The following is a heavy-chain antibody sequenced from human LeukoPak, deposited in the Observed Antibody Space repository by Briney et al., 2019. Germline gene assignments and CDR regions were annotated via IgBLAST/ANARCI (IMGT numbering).Heavy chain of an antibody. CDR3: VSFYETY. J-gene: IGHJ4*02. CDR1: GNYL. Sequence: QPGGSLRLSCAASGNYLMHWVRQAPGKGLVWVSHINSDGSWTSYADSVKGRFTISKDNAKNTVYLQMNNLRAEDTAVYYCVSFYETYWGRGTLVTVPS. CDR2: INSDGSWT. V-gene: IGHV3-74*01. D-gene: IGHD2-2*01.